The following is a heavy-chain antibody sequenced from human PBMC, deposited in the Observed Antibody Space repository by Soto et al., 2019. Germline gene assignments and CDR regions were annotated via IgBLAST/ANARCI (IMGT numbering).Heavy chain of an antibody. CDR2: VYYSGST. Sequence: SETLSLTCTVSGGSTNSRSDYWGWIRQPPGKGLEWIGSVYYSGSTHDNPSLQSRVTISVDTSRNQFSLDLISVTAADTAVYFCARQPRGPGYGERGLYFDYWGQGTLVTVSS. V-gene: IGHV4-39*01. J-gene: IGHJ4*02. CDR1: GGSTNSRSDY. D-gene: IGHD3-16*01. CDR3: ARQPRGPGYGERGLYFDY.